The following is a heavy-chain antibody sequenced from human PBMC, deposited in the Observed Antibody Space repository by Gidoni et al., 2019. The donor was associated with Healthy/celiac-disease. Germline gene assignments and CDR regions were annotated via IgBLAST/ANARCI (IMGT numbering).Heavy chain of an antibody. CDR3: ARDGGRPTFDFWTVYYYYGMDV. D-gene: IGHD3-3*01. J-gene: IGHJ6*02. CDR2: IKSDGSRT. Sequence: EVQLVESGGGLVQPGWSVRLSCASSEFTFGSSWIHWVRQAPGKGLVGVSRIKSDGSRTSYADSVKGRFTISRDNAKNTLYLQMNSLRAEDTAVYYCARDGGRPTFDFWTVYYYYGMDVWGQGTTVTVSS. CDR1: EFTFGSSW. V-gene: IGHV3-74*01.